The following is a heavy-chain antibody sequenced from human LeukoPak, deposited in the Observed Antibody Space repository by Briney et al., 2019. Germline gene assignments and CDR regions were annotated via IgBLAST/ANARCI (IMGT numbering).Heavy chain of an antibody. J-gene: IGHJ4*02. CDR2: IYDSGST. D-gene: IGHD2-2*01. CDR1: GGSIRSSYYY. V-gene: IGHV4-39*02. Sequence: SETLSLTCTVSGGSIRSSYYYWGWIRQPPGKGLEWIGSIYDSGSTYYNPSLKSRVTISVDTSKNQFSLKLNSVTAADTAVYYCAKDSSTGWYYFDYWGQGTVVTVSS. CDR3: AKDSSTGWYYFDY.